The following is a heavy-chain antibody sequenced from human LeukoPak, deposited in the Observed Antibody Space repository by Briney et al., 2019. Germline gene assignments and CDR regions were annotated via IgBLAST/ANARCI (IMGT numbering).Heavy chain of an antibody. CDR3: ARVLSRNYSCDY. J-gene: IGHJ4*02. V-gene: IGHV3-30-3*01. Sequence: GGSLRLSCAASGFTFSSHAMHWVRQAPGKGLEWVAFISYDGSIKYYADSVKGRFTISGDNSKNTLYLQMSSLRTEDTAVYYCARVLSRNYSCDYWGQGTLVSVSS. D-gene: IGHD3-10*01. CDR2: ISYDGSIK. CDR1: GFTFSSHA.